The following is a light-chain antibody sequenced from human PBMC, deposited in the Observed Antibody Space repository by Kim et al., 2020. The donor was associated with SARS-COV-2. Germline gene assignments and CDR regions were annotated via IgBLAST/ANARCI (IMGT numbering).Light chain of an antibody. CDR2: GAS. V-gene: IGKV3-20*01. Sequence: EIVLTQSPGTLSLSPGERATLSCRASQSVSGYLAWYQQKRGQAPGLLIYGASNRATGIPDRFSGSGSGTDFTLTISRLEPEDFAVYYCQQYGSSRTFGQGTRWIS. CDR1: QSVSGY. CDR3: QQYGSSRT. J-gene: IGKJ1*01.